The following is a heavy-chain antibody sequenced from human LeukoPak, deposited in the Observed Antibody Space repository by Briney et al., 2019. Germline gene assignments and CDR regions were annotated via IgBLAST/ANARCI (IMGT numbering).Heavy chain of an antibody. V-gene: IGHV3-30*18. J-gene: IGHJ6*02. D-gene: IGHD1-1*01. CDR3: AKEKAIATINYGLDV. CDR2: IAYDGSNK. CDR1: GFIFDTYG. Sequence: PGRSLRLSCAASGFIFDTYGMLWVRQAPGKGLEWVAVIAYDGSNKVYADSVKGRFTISRDNSKNTLYLQMNSLRGEDTAVDYCAKEKAIATINYGLDVWGQGTTVTVSS.